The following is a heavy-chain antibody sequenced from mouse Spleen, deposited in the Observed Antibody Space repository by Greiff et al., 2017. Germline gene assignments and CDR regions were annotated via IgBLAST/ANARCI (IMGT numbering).Heavy chain of an antibody. CDR2: IDPEDGET. CDR3: ARGDSLWCPFDY. Sequence: EVHLVESGAELVKPGASVKLSCTASGFNITDYYMHWVKQRTEQGLEWIGRIDPEDGETKYAPKFQGKATITADTSSNTAYLQLSSLTSEDTAVYYCARGDSLWCPFDYWGQGTTLTVSS. J-gene: IGHJ2*01. D-gene: IGHD1-1*02. CDR1: GFNITDYY. V-gene: IGHV14-2*01.